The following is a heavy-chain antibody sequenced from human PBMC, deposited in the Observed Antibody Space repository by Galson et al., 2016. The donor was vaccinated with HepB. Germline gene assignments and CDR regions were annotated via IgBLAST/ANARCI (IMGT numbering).Heavy chain of an antibody. Sequence: SLRLSCAASGFTFSTYSMDWVRQAPGKGLEWISYISTSSSTIYYADSVKGRFTISRDNAKNSVYLQMNGLRDEDTAVYFCARDGGGGYNLDYWGQGTLVTVSS. D-gene: IGHD5-24*01. CDR1: GFTFSTYS. CDR2: ISTSSSTI. V-gene: IGHV3-48*02. J-gene: IGHJ4*02. CDR3: ARDGGGGYNLDY.